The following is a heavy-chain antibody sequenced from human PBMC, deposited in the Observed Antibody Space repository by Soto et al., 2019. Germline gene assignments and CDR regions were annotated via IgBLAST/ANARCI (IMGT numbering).Heavy chain of an antibody. D-gene: IGHD1-1*01. CDR1: GFTFSSYG. J-gene: IGHJ3*02. Sequence: QVQLVESGGGVVQPGRSLRLSCAASGFTFSSYGMHWVRQAPGKGLEWVAVISYDGSNKYYADSGKGRFTISRDNSKNTLYLQMNSLRAEDTAVYYCAKTKDTPGNPDAFDIWGQGTMVTVSS. CDR3: AKTKDTPGNPDAFDI. V-gene: IGHV3-30*18. CDR2: ISYDGSNK.